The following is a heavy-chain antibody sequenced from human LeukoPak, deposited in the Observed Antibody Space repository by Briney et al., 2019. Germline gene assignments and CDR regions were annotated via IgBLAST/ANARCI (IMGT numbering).Heavy chain of an antibody. J-gene: IGHJ4*02. Sequence: SETLSLTCAVYGGSFSGYYWSWIRQPPGKGLEWIGEINHSGSTNYNLSLKSRVTISVDTSKNQFSLKLSSVTAADTAVYYCARVVGTSRNFFDYWGQGTLVTVSS. CDR1: GGSFSGYY. V-gene: IGHV4-34*01. CDR3: ARVVGTSRNFFDY. CDR2: INHSGST. D-gene: IGHD4-23*01.